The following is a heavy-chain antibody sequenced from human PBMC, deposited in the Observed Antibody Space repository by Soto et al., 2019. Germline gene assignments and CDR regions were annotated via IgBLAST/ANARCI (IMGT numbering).Heavy chain of an antibody. V-gene: IGHV3-9*01. J-gene: IGHJ6*02. CDR3: AKGAGALVGGMDV. CDR1: GFTFDDYG. CDR2: ISWDSGSI. D-gene: IGHD3-9*01. Sequence: GGSLRLSCAASGFTFDDYGMHWVRQAPGKGLEWVSGISWDSGSIDYADSVKGRFTISRDNAKNSLYLQMNSLRAEDAALYYCAKGAGALVGGMDVWGQGTTVTVSS.